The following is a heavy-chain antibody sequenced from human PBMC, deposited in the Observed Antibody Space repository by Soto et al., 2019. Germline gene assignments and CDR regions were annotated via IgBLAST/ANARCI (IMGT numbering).Heavy chain of an antibody. D-gene: IGHD2-2*01. V-gene: IGHV3-23*01. CDR1: GFTFTTDA. CDR2: ISGSGGST. J-gene: IGHJ4*02. Sequence: EVQVRESGGGLVQPGGSLRLSCVASGFTFTTDAMTWVRQAPGKGLEFVSIISGSGGSTHYADSMKGRFLISRDNSKNTLYLQMNGLRAEDTAVYYCAKTGFGRYCSSTSCVHFDYWGQGTLVTVSS. CDR3: AKTGFGRYCSSTSCVHFDY.